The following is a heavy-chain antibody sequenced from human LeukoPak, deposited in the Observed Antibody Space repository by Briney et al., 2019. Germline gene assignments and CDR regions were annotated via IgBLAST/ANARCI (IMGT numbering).Heavy chain of an antibody. V-gene: IGHV3-64D*06. CDR1: GFTFSSYA. D-gene: IGHD6-19*01. CDR2: ISSNGGST. CDR3: VKVVDSSGWTLYFQH. Sequence: PGGSLRLSCSASGFTFSSYAMHWVRQAPGKGLEYVSAISSNGGSTYYADSVKGRFTISRDNSKNTLYLQMSSLRAEDTAVYYCVKVVDSSGWTLYFQHWGQGTLVTVSS. J-gene: IGHJ1*01.